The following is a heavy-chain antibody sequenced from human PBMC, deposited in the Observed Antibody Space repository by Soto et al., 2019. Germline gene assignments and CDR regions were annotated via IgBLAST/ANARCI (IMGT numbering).Heavy chain of an antibody. CDR3: TTGLSNGYYNFDY. CDR1: GYTFTSYG. D-gene: IGHD3-22*01. V-gene: IGHV1-18*01. Sequence: ASVKVSCKASGYTFTSYGINWVRQAPGQGLEWMGWISAYNGNTNYAQKLQGRLTISRDDSKNTLYLRMNSLKTEDTAVYYCTTGLSNGYYNFDYWGQGTPVTVSS. CDR2: ISAYNGNT. J-gene: IGHJ4*02.